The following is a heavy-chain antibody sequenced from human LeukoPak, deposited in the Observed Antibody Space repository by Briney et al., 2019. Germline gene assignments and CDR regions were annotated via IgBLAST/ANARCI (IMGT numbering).Heavy chain of an antibody. J-gene: IGHJ4*02. CDR3: ARHNGPATDDFWSGYYFRILSPFDY. Sequence: SETLSLTCAVSGYSISSGYYWGWIRQPPGKGLEWIGSIYHSGSTYYNPSLKSRVTISVDTSKNQFSLKLSSVTAADTAVYYCARHNGPATDDFWSGYYFRILSPFDYWGQGTLVTVSS. CDR2: IYHSGST. CDR1: GYSISSGYY. V-gene: IGHV4-38-2*01. D-gene: IGHD3-3*01.